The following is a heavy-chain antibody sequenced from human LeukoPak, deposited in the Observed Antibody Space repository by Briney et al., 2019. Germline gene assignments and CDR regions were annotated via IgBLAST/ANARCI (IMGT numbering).Heavy chain of an antibody. Sequence: ASLKVSCKASGYTFTSYDINWVRQATGQRLEWMGWMNPNSGNTGYAQKFQGRVTMTRNTSISTAYMELSSLRSEDTAVYYCAIPYSSSSKNWFDPWGQGTLVTVSS. CDR3: AIPYSSSSKNWFDP. V-gene: IGHV1-8*01. CDR1: GYTFTSYD. J-gene: IGHJ5*02. D-gene: IGHD6-13*01. CDR2: MNPNSGNT.